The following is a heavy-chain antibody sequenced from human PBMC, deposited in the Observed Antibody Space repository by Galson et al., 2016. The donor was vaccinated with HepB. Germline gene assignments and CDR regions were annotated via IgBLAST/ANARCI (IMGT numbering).Heavy chain of an antibody. CDR1: GYSFTNYA. Sequence: SVKVSCKASGYSFTNYALHWLRQAPGQRPEWVGCVNPGDHSKRFSRNFEDRLTITTDTSTGTSDMELSGLRSEDTAVYYCARGGSMRLYYYYFDYWGQGALVTVSS. CDR3: ARGGSMRLYYYYFDY. J-gene: IGHJ4*02. V-gene: IGHV1-3*01. CDR2: VNPGDHSK. D-gene: IGHD2/OR15-2a*01.